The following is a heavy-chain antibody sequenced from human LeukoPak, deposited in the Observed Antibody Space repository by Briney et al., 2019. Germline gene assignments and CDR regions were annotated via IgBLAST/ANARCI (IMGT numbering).Heavy chain of an antibody. J-gene: IGHJ4*02. Sequence: PGRSLRLSCTTSGFTFSSYALSWVRQAPGKGLEWVSVIYTGGSTYYADSVKGRFTISRDNSKSSLYLQINSLRVEDTAVYYCARHGYSSSWSFFQYWGQGTLVTVSS. D-gene: IGHD6-13*01. CDR2: IYTGGST. CDR1: GFTFSSYA. V-gene: IGHV3-53*01. CDR3: ARHGYSSSWSFFQY.